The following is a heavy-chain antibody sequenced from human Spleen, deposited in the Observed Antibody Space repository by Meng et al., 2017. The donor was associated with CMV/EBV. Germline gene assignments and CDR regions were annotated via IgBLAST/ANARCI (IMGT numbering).Heavy chain of an antibody. CDR1: GGSFSSGRDSISSGGYF. CDR2: INHSGST. V-gene: IGHV4-34*01. Sequence: SETLSLTCTVSGGSFSSGRDSISSGGYFWSWIRQPPGKGLEWIGEINHSGSTNYNPSLKSRVTISVDTSKNQFSLKLSSVTAADTAVYYCARVGIPYDFWSGYPSYYGMDVWGQGTTVTVS. CDR3: ARVGIPYDFWSGYPSYYGMDV. D-gene: IGHD3-3*01. J-gene: IGHJ6*02.